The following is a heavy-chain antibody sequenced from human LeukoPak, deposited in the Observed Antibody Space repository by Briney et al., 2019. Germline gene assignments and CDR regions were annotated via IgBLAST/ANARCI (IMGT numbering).Heavy chain of an antibody. V-gene: IGHV1-69*13. CDR1: GGTFRNYI. D-gene: IGHD2-2*01. CDR2: VMPTFNTS. J-gene: IGHJ5*02. Sequence: ASVKVSCTASGGTFRNYIFSWVRQAPGQGLEWMGGVMPTFNTSNYAQKFQGRVTITADENTSTVYMELSSLRSEDTAVYYCAKVQNAVVPIAMRGWFDPWGQGTLVAVSS. CDR3: AKVQNAVVPIAMRGWFDP.